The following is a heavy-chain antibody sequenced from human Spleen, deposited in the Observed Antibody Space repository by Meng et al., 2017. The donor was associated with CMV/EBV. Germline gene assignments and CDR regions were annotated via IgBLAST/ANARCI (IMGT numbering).Heavy chain of an antibody. Sequence: GESLKISCAASGFTFRKYTMNWVRRAPGKGLEWVSSSSSSGGAIQYSDSVKGRFTISRDNARNSVFLLMGSLRAEDTAFYYCARDALSSGGDYCGQGALVTVSS. CDR3: ARDALSSGGDY. V-gene: IGHV3-21*01. CDR1: GFTFRKYT. D-gene: IGHD6-19*01. CDR2: SSSSGGAI. J-gene: IGHJ4*02.